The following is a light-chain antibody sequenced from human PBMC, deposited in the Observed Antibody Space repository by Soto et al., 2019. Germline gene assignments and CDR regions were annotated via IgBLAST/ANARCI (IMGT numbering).Light chain of an antibody. Sequence: DIQMTQSPSSLSASVGDRVTITCRASQSISSYLNWYQQKPGKAPKLLIYAASTLQSGVPSRFSGSGSGTDFTLTISYLQAEDFGTYYCQEASRIPITFGQGTRLEIK. CDR1: QSISSY. CDR2: AAS. J-gene: IGKJ5*01. V-gene: IGKV1-39*02. CDR3: QEASRIPIT.